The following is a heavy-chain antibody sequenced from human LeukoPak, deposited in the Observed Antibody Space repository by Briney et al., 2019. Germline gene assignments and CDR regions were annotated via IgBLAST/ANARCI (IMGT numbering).Heavy chain of an antibody. D-gene: IGHD3-10*01. J-gene: IGHJ3*02. CDR3: IRDVVAGGAEI. V-gene: IGHV3-9*02. CDR2: IIWITGNL. CDR1: GFTSDEHG. Sequence: GGSLRLSCVASGFTSDEHGMHWVRQVPGKGLEWVSGIIWITGNLGYADSVKGRFLISRDNAKKALHLQMNSLRVEDTALYYCIRDVVAGGAEIWGQGTMVIVSS.